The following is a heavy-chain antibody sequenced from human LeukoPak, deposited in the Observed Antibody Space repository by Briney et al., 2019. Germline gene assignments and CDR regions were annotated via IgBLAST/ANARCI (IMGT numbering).Heavy chain of an antibody. CDR2: IGSTLGHI. CDR3: VRDRIGDWYIRDSDS. Sequence: GGSLRLSCAGSGFTFSHYSMNWVRQAPGKGLEWVSSIGSTLGHIYYADSVKGRFTISRDNAENSLYLQMDSLRAEDTAVYYCVRDRIGDWYIRDSDSWGQGTLVTVSS. D-gene: IGHD5-24*01. J-gene: IGHJ4*02. V-gene: IGHV3-21*01. CDR1: GFTFSHYS.